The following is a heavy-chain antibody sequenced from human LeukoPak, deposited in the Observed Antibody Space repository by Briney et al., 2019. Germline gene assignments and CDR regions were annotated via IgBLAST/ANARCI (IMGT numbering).Heavy chain of an antibody. V-gene: IGHV3-11*01. CDR1: GFTFSDYY. CDR2: ISSSGSTI. J-gene: IGHJ4*02. Sequence: GGSLRLSCAASGFTFSDYYMSWIRQAPGKGLERVSYISSSGSTIYYADSVKGRFTISRDNAKNSLYLQMNSLRAEDTAVYYCAREYQYYYDSSGYYYWGQATLVTVSS. D-gene: IGHD3-22*01. CDR3: AREYQYYYDSSGYYY.